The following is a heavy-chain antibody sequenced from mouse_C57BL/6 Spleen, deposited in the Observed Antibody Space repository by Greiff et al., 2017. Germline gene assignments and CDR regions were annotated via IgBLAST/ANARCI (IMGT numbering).Heavy chain of an antibody. CDR2: ISDGGSYT. J-gene: IGHJ4*01. CDR1: GFTFSSYA. V-gene: IGHV5-4*03. Sequence: EVKLVESGGGLVKPGGSLKLSCAASGFTFSSYAMSWVRQTPEKRLEWVATISDGGSYTYYPDNVKGRFTISRDTAKNNLYLQMSHLKSEDTAMYYCERGCVDYWGQGTSVTVSS. CDR3: ERGCVDY.